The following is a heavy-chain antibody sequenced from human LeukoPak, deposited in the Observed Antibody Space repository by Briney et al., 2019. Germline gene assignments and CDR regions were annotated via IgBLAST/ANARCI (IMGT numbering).Heavy chain of an antibody. CDR1: GYTFTSYY. CDR2: ITPSGGST. V-gene: IGHV1-46*01. Sequence: ASVKVSCKASGYTFTSYYMHWVRQAPGQGLESMGIITPSGGSTSYAQKFQGRVTMTRDTSTSTVYMELSSLRSEDTAVYYCARDLAPYHQTKNWFDPWGQGTLVTVSS. D-gene: IGHD1-1*01. CDR3: ARDLAPYHQTKNWFDP. J-gene: IGHJ5*02.